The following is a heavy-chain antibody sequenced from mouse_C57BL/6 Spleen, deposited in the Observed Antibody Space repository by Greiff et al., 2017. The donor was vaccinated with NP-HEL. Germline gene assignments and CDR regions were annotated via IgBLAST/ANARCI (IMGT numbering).Heavy chain of an antibody. D-gene: IGHD4-1*01. Sequence: VQLQQSGAELVKPGASVKISCKASGYAFSSYWMNWVKQRPGKGLEWIGQIYPGDGDTNYNGKFKGKATLTADKSSSTAYIQLSSLTSEDSAVYFCARSGAFYAMDYWGQGTSVTVSS. CDR1: GYAFSSYW. V-gene: IGHV1-80*01. CDR2: IYPGDGDT. J-gene: IGHJ4*01. CDR3: ARSGAFYAMDY.